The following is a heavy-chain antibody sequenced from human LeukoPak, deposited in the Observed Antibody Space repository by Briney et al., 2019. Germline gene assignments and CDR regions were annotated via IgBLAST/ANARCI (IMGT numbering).Heavy chain of an antibody. CDR3: ERPPGGSGSYDAFDI. CDR1: GYTFTSYG. J-gene: IGHJ3*02. D-gene: IGHD1-26*01. V-gene: IGHV1-18*01. Sequence: ASVKVSCKASGYTFTSYGISWVRQAPGQGLEWMGWISAYNGNTNYAQKFQGRVTMTRDTSISTAYMELSRLRSEDTAVYSCERPPGGSGSYDAFDIWGQGTMVTVSS. CDR2: ISAYNGNT.